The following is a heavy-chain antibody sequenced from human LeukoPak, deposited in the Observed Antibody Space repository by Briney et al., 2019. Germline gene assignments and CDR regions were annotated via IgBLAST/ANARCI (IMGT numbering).Heavy chain of an antibody. D-gene: IGHD3-10*01. CDR2: IYPGDSDT. CDR1: GYSFTSYW. J-gene: IGHJ5*02. V-gene: IGHV5-51*01. CDR3: ARQAGSGSYYAGGNWFDP. Sequence: GESQKISCKGSGYSFTSYWIGWVRQMPGKGLEWMGIIYPGDSDTRYSPSFQGQVTISADKSISTAYLQWSSLKASDTAMYYCARQAGSGSYYAGGNWFDPWGQGTLVTVSS.